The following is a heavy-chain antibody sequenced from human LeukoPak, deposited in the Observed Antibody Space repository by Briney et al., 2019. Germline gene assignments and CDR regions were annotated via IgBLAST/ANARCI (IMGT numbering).Heavy chain of an antibody. CDR1: GFTFSSYA. CDR3: ARFLYGLYYYMDV. J-gene: IGHJ6*03. V-gene: IGHV3-30*04. D-gene: IGHD3-10*01. CDR2: ISYDGSNK. Sequence: GGSLRLSCAASGFTFSSYAMHWVRQAPGKGLEWVAVISYDGSNKYYADSVKGRFTISRDNSKNTLYLQMNSLRAEDTAVYYCARFLYGLYYYMDVWGKGTTVTISS.